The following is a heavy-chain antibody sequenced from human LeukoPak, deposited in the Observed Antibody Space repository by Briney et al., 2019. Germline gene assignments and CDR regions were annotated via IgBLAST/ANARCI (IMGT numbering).Heavy chain of an antibody. CDR3: ARVLDYYGSGTRDFDY. Sequence: QSSETLSLTCTVSGGSISSYYWSWIRQPPGKGLEWIGYIYYSGSTNYNPSLKSRVTISVDTSKNQFSLKLSSVTAADTAVYYCARVLDYYGSGTRDFDYWGQGTLVTVSS. D-gene: IGHD3-10*01. J-gene: IGHJ4*02. CDR1: GGSISSYY. V-gene: IGHV4-59*01. CDR2: IYYSGST.